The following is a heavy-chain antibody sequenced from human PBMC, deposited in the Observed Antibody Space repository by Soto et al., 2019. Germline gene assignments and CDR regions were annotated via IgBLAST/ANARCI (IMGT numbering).Heavy chain of an antibody. Sequence: GGSLRLSCAASGFTFSSYDMHWVRQATGKGLEWVSAIGTAGDTYYPGSVKGRFTISRENAKNSLYLQMNSLRAEDTAVYYCARFSGDSPARYYYYGMDVWGQGTTVTVSS. V-gene: IGHV3-13*01. CDR2: IGTAGDT. J-gene: IGHJ6*02. CDR1: GFTFSSYD. CDR3: ARFSGDSPARYYYYGMDV.